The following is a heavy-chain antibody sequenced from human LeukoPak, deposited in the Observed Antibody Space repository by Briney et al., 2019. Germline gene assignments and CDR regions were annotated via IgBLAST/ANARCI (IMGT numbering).Heavy chain of an antibody. J-gene: IGHJ4*02. V-gene: IGHV3-23*01. Sequence: GGSLRLSCAASGFSFSSYAMTWVRQAPGKGLEWVSAISGSGGSIYYADSVKGRFTISRDNSKNTLYLQMNSLRAEDTAVYYCAKRRQVDYYDSSDYWGQGTLVTVSS. D-gene: IGHD3-22*01. CDR2: ISGSGGSI. CDR1: GFSFSSYA. CDR3: AKRRQVDYYDSSDY.